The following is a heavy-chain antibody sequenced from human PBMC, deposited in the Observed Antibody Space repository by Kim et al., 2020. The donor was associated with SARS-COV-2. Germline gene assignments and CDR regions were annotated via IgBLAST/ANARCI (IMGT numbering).Heavy chain of an antibody. CDR1: GGSISSGGYY. CDR3: ARAPRGGVITFGGVISGGFDY. J-gene: IGHJ4*02. V-gene: IGHV4-31*03. D-gene: IGHD3-16*02. CDR2: IYYSGST. Sequence: SETLSLTCTASGGSISSGGYYWSWIRQHPGKGLEWIGYIYYSGSTYYNPSLNSRVTISVDTSKNQFSLKLSSVTAADTAVYYCARAPRGGVITFGGVISGGFDYWGQGTLVTVSS.